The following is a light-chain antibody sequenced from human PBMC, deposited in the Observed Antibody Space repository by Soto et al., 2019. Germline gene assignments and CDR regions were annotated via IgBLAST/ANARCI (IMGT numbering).Light chain of an antibody. CDR1: QSVSSSF. V-gene: IGKV3-20*01. CDR3: QQFGSSPMYT. Sequence: EIVLTQSPGTLSLSPGERATLSCRASQSVSSSFLAWYQQRPGQAPRLLIYAASSRATGIPDRFSGSGSGTDFIITISRLEPEDFAVYYCQQFGSSPMYTFGQGTKLEIK. CDR2: AAS. J-gene: IGKJ2*01.